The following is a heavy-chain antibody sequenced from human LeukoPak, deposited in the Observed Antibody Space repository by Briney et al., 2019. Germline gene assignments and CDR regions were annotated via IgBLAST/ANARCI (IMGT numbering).Heavy chain of an antibody. J-gene: IGHJ4*02. Sequence: ASVAVSCKASGYTFTVYYIHWVRQAPGQGLEWMGIINPSGGSTSYAQKFQGRVTMTRDTSTSTVYMELSSLRSEDTAVYYCAREDYYDSSGYKSFFDYWGQGTLVTVSS. V-gene: IGHV1-46*01. D-gene: IGHD3-22*01. CDR3: AREDYYDSSGYKSFFDY. CDR2: INPSGGST. CDR1: GYTFTVYY.